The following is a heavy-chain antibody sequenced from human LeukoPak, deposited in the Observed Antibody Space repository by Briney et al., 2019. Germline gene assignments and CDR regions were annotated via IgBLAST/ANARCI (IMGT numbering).Heavy chain of an antibody. J-gene: IGHJ4*02. Sequence: PSETLSLTCTVSGVSISSSNSYWGWLRQPPGKGLEWIGSIYYTGNTYYNASLKSRVTIDTSKNQISLRLTSVTATDTAIYYCARQTGSGLFILPGGQGTLVTVSS. CDR1: GVSISSSNSY. D-gene: IGHD3/OR15-3a*01. CDR3: ARQTGSGLFILP. V-gene: IGHV4-39*01. CDR2: IYYTGNT.